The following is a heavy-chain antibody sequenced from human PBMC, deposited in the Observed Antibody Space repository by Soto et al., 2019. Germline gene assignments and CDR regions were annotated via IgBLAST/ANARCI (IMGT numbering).Heavy chain of an antibody. Sequence: EVQLVESGGGLVQPGGALRLSCAASGFTFSSYWMSWVRQAPGKGLEWVANIKQDGREKYYVNSVKGRFTISRDNAKNSLYLQMNSLRAEDTAVYYCARVRTPFKYYFDYWGQGTLVTVSS. CDR3: ARVRTPFKYYFDY. CDR1: GFTFSSYW. V-gene: IGHV3-7*01. J-gene: IGHJ4*02. CDR2: IKQDGREK.